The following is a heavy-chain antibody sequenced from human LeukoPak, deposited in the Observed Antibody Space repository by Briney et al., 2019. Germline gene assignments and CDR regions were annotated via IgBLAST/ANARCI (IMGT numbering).Heavy chain of an antibody. V-gene: IGHV3-9*01. CDR3: AKADTTVADGKDV. D-gene: IGHD4-23*01. J-gene: IGHJ6*02. CDR2: ISGNSGSL. CDR1: GFTFDDYA. Sequence: GSSLRLSCAASGFTFDDYAMHWVRQAPGKGLERVSGISGNSGSLGYADSVKGRFTISRDNAKNFLYLQMNSLRAEDTALYYCAKADTTVADGKDVWGQGTTVTVSS.